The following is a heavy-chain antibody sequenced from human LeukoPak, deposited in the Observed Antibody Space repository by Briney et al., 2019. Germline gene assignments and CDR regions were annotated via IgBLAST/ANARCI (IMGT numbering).Heavy chain of an antibody. J-gene: IGHJ4*02. CDR1: GFTFSNYA. CDR2: ISGGGGST. Sequence: PGGSLRLSCAASGFTFSNYAMSWVRQAPGRGLEWVSVISGGGGSTYYADSVKGRFTISRDNSKNTLYLQMNSLRAEDTAVYYCAKAIQYCSGGSCYPPFDYWGQGTLVTVSS. D-gene: IGHD2-15*01. CDR3: AKAIQYCSGGSCYPPFDY. V-gene: IGHV3-23*01.